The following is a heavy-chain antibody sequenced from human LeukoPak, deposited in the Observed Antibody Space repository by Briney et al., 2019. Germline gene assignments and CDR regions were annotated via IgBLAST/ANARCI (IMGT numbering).Heavy chain of an antibody. CDR2: INHSGST. V-gene: IGHV4-34*01. CDR1: GGSFSGYY. Sequence: SETLSLTCAVYGGSFSGYYWTWIRQPPGKGLEWIGEINHSGSTNYNPSLRSRVTISVDTSKNQFPLKLSSVTAADTAVYYCAVFIAAAGYFDYWGQGTLVTGSS. CDR3: AVFIAAAGYFDY. J-gene: IGHJ4*02. D-gene: IGHD6-13*01.